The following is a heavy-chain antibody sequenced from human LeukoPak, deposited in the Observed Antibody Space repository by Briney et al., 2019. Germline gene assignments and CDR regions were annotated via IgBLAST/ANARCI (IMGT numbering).Heavy chain of an antibody. D-gene: IGHD6-13*01. Sequence: PGGSLRLSCAASGFTFSTYSMNWVRQAPGKGLEWVSSISSSSSYIYYADSVKGRFTISRDNAKNSLYLQMNSLRAEDTAVYYCARGGIAAAGFTPLYYFDYWGQGTLVTVSS. CDR3: ARGGIAAAGFTPLYYFDY. V-gene: IGHV3-21*01. CDR1: GFTFSTYS. CDR2: ISSSSSYI. J-gene: IGHJ4*02.